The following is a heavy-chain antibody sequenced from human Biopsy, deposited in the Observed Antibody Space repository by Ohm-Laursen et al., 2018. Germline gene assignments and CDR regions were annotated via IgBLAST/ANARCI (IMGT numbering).Heavy chain of an antibody. V-gene: IGHV3-30*18. CDR1: GFTFSSYG. J-gene: IGHJ4*02. Sequence: SLRLSCSASGFTFSSYGMHWVRQTPGKGLESVALISYDGYNKWYADSVKGRFTISRDNSKNTLYLQMNSLRVEDPAVYYCAKDGGPYCGGCELDYWGQGTLVTVSS. CDR3: AKDGGPYCGGCELDY. CDR2: ISYDGYNK. D-gene: IGHD2-21*01.